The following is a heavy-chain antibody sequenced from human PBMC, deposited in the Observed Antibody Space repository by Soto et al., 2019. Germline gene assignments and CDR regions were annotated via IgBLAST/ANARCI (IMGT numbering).Heavy chain of an antibody. CDR2: IYSGGRT. CDR3: ARGSSRWDY. Sequence: SETLSLTCTVSGGSISSFYWSWIRQPAGKGLEWIGRIYSGGRTNYNPSLKSRVTMSVDTSKNQFSLRLSSVTAADTAMYYCARGSSRWDYWGQGTLVTVSS. V-gene: IGHV4-4*07. D-gene: IGHD6-13*01. J-gene: IGHJ4*02. CDR1: GGSISSFY.